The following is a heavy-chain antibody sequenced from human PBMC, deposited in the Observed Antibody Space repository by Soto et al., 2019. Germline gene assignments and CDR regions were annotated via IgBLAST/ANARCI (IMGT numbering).Heavy chain of an antibody. D-gene: IGHD2-2*01. Sequence: QVQLVQSGAEVKKPGSSVKVSCKASGGTFSSYAISWVRQAPGQGLEWMGGIIPIFGTANYAQKFQGRVTITADESTSTAYMELSSLRSEDTAVCYCARGDTYCSSTSCYGGNWFDPWGQGTLVTVSS. V-gene: IGHV1-69*01. CDR3: ARGDTYCSSTSCYGGNWFDP. J-gene: IGHJ5*02. CDR1: GGTFSSYA. CDR2: IIPIFGTA.